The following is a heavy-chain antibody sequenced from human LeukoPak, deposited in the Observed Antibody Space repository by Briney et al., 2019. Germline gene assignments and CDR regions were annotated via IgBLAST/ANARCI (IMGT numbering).Heavy chain of an antibody. D-gene: IGHD6-19*01. J-gene: IGHJ5*02. V-gene: IGHV1-18*01. CDR2: ISAYNGNT. CDR1: GYTFTSYG. Sequence: ASVKVSCKASGYTFTSYGISWVRQAPGQGLEWMGWISAYNGNTNHAQKLQGRVTMTTDTSTNTAYMELRSLRSDDTAVYYCARDGYSSGRNWFDPWGQGTLVTVSS. CDR3: ARDGYSSGRNWFDP.